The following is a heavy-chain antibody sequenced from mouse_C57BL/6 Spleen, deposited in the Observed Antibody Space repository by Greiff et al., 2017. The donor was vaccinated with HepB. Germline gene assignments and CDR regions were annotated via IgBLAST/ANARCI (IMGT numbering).Heavy chain of an antibody. CDR2: IRNKANGYTT. CDR1: GFTFTDYY. Sequence: EVMLVESGGGLVQPGGSLSLSCAASGFTFTDYYMSWVRQPPGKALKWLGFIRNKANGYTTEYSASVKGRFTISRDNSQSILYLQMNALRAEDSATYYCARPYDYEAYWGQGTLVTVSA. V-gene: IGHV7-3*01. J-gene: IGHJ3*01. D-gene: IGHD2-4*01. CDR3: ARPYDYEAY.